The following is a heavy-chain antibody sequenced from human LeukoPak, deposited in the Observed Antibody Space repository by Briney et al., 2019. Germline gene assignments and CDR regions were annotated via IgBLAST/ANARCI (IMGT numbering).Heavy chain of an antibody. CDR1: GGSISSGGYS. CDR2: LYHGGST. V-gene: IGHV4-30-2*01. Sequence: SQTLSLTCTVSGGSISSGGYSWSWIRQPPGKGLEWIGYLYHGGSTYYNPSLKSRVTISVDWSKNHFSLKVTSVTAADTAVYYCARFEPVGLWFGELPYPGWFDPWGQGTLVTVSS. D-gene: IGHD3-10*01. J-gene: IGHJ5*02. CDR3: ARFEPVGLWFGELPYPGWFDP.